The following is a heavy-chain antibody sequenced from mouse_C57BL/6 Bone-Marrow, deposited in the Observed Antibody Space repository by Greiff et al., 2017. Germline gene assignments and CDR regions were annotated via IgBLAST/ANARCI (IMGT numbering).Heavy chain of an antibody. Sequence: VQLQQPGAELVKSGASVKLSCKASGYTFTSYWMHWVKQRPGQGLEWIGMIHPNSGSTNYNEKFKSKATLTVDKSSSTAYMQLSSLTSEDSAVYYCARDITTVVADVWGTGTTVTVSS. CDR3: ARDITTVVADV. D-gene: IGHD1-1*01. V-gene: IGHV1-64*01. J-gene: IGHJ1*03. CDR1: GYTFTSYW. CDR2: IHPNSGST.